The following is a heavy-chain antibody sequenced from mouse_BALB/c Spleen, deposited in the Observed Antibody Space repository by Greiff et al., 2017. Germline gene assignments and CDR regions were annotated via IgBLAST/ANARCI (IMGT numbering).Heavy chain of an antibody. D-gene: IGHD1-1*02. Sequence: VQRVESGAELAKPGASVKMSCKASGYTFTSYWMHWVKQRPGQGLEWIGYINPSTGYTEYNQKFKDKATLTADKSSSTAYMQLSSLTSEDSAVYYCARLAYGYFDYWGQGTTLTVSS. CDR3: ARLAYGYFDY. CDR1: GYTFTSYW. J-gene: IGHJ2*01. CDR2: INPSTGYT. V-gene: IGHV1-7*01.